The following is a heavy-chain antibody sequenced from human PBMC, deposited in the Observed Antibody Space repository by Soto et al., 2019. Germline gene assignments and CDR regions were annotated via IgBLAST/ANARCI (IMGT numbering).Heavy chain of an antibody. Sequence: PSETLSLTCTVSGGSISSSSYYWGWIRQPPGKGLEWIGSIYYSGSTYYNPSLKSRVTISVDTSKNQFSLKLSSVTAADTAVYYCASPYAILTGYYRWDWYFDLGGRGTLVTVS. CDR3: ASPYAILTGYYRWDWYFDL. CDR2: IYYSGST. CDR1: GGSISSSSYY. V-gene: IGHV4-39*01. D-gene: IGHD3-9*01. J-gene: IGHJ2*01.